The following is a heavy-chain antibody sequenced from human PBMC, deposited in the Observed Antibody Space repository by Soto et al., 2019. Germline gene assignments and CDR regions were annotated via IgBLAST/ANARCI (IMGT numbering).Heavy chain of an antibody. CDR2: ITGSGATT. CDR3: AKDGIDLGSYFDS. Sequence: EVQLLESGGGLVQPGGSLRLSCAASGFRFSDYTMNWVRQAPGTGPEWVSSITGSGATTTYADSVKGRFTISRDNFNSMLYLEVNSLRADVTALYYCAKDGIDLGSYFDSWGQGALVTVSS. D-gene: IGHD3-9*01. J-gene: IGHJ4*02. CDR1: GFRFSDYT. V-gene: IGHV3-23*01.